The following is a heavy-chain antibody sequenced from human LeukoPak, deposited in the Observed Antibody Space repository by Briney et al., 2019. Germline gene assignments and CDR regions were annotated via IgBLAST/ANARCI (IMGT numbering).Heavy chain of an antibody. D-gene: IGHD6-13*01. Sequence: ASVKVSCKASGYTFTSYYMHWVRQAPGQGLEWMGIINPSGGSTSYAQKFQGRVTMTRDTSTSTVYMELSSLRSEDTAVYYCAREGGIAAAGPAFDYWGQGTLVTVSS. CDR3: AREGGIAAAGPAFDY. J-gene: IGHJ4*02. CDR2: INPSGGST. CDR1: GYTFTSYY. V-gene: IGHV1-46*01.